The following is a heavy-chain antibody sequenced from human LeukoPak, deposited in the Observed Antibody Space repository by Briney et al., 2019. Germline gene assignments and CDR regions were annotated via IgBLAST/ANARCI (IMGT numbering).Heavy chain of an antibody. V-gene: IGHV4-31*03. CDR2: IYYSGST. CDR3: ARVKKNWNYGNWFDP. J-gene: IGHJ5*02. D-gene: IGHD1-7*01. CDR1: GGSISSGGYY. Sequence: SQTLSLTCTVSGGSISSGGYYWSWIRQHPGKGLEWIGYIYYSGSTYYNPSLKRRVTISVDTSKNQFSLKLSSVTAADTAVDYCARVKKNWNYGNWFDPWGQGTLVTVSS.